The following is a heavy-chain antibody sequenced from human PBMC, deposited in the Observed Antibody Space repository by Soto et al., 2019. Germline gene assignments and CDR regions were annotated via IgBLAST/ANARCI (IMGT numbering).Heavy chain of an antibody. CDR2: IKQDGSEK. CDR3: ARDLGVVVVLDAFDI. CDR1: GFTFSSYW. Sequence: EVQLVESGGGLVQPGGSLRLSCAASGFTFSSYWMSWVRQAPGKGLEWVANIKQDGSEKYYVDSVKGRFTISRDNAKNSLYLQMNSLRAEDTAVYYCARDLGVVVVLDAFDIWGQGTMVTVSS. J-gene: IGHJ3*02. V-gene: IGHV3-7*03. D-gene: IGHD3-22*01.